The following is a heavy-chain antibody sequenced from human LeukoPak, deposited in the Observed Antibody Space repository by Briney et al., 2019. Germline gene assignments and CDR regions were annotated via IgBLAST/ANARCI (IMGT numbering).Heavy chain of an antibody. D-gene: IGHD6-19*01. Sequence: GGSLRLSCAASGFTFSSYAMSWVRQAPGKGLEWVSAISGSGGSTYYADSVKGRFTISRDNSKNTLYLQMNSLRAEDTAGYYCAKRGGSYSSGCYDDDWGQRTLVTVSS. CDR1: GFTFSSYA. CDR2: ISGSGGST. V-gene: IGHV3-23*01. J-gene: IGHJ4*02. CDR3: AKRGGSYSSGCYDDD.